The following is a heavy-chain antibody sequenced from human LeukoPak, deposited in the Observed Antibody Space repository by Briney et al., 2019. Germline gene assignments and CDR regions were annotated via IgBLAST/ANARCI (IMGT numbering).Heavy chain of an antibody. J-gene: IGHJ4*02. D-gene: IGHD5-24*01. CDR3: AKDRVRWLQLFYFDY. Sequence: GGSLRLSCAASGFTFSSYAMSWVRQAPGKGLEWVSAISGSGGSTYYADSVKGRFTISRDSSKNTLYLQMNSLRAEDTAVYYCAKDRVRWLQLFYFDYWGQGTLVTVSS. V-gene: IGHV3-23*01. CDR2: ISGSGGST. CDR1: GFTFSSYA.